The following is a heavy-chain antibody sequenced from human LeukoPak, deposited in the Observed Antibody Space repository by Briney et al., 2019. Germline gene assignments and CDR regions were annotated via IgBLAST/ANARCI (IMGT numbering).Heavy chain of an antibody. Sequence: GGSLRLSCAASGFTFSSYGMHWVRQAPGKGLEWVAFIRYDGSNKYYADSVKGRFTISRDNSKNTLYLQMNSLRAEDTAVYYCAKGTGSDFWSGYYTEFDYWGQGTLVTVSP. D-gene: IGHD3-3*01. CDR1: GFTFSSYG. V-gene: IGHV3-30*02. J-gene: IGHJ4*02. CDR3: AKGTGSDFWSGYYTEFDY. CDR2: IRYDGSNK.